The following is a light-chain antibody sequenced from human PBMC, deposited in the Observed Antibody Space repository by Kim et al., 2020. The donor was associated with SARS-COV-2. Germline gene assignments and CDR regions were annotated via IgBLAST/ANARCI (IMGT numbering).Light chain of an antibody. Sequence: QSALTQPASVSGSPGQSITISCTGTSNDIGGYNYVSWYQHHPGKAPKFMIYDVSKRPSGVSNRFSGSKSGNTASLTISGLQTEDEADYYCSSYTSTTTVVFGGGTKVTVL. CDR2: DVS. CDR1: SNDIGGYNY. J-gene: IGLJ2*01. CDR3: SSYTSTTTVV. V-gene: IGLV2-14*03.